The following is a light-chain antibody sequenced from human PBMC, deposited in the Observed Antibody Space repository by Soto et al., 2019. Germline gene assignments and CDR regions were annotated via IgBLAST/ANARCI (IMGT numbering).Light chain of an antibody. V-gene: IGLV2-14*03. J-gene: IGLJ3*02. CDR1: SSDVGDYNY. CDR3: SSYSSSTTAWV. CDR2: DVN. Sequence: QSALTQPASVSGSPGQSITMSCTGASSDVGDYNYVSWYQQHPGKAPKVIIFDVNNRPSGVSARFSGSKSDNTASLTISGLQAEDEADYYCSSYSSSTTAWVFGGGTKLT.